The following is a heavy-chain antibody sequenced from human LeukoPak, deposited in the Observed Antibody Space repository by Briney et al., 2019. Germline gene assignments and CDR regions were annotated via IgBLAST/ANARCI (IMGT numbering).Heavy chain of an antibody. CDR1: GGSFSGYY. CDR3: ARVAAAAGKIGY. V-gene: IGHV4-34*01. D-gene: IGHD6-13*01. CDR2: INHSGST. J-gene: IGHJ4*02. Sequence: PSETLSLTCAVYGGSFSGYYWSWIRQPPGKGLEWIGEINHSGSTNYNPSLKSRVTISVDTSKNQFSLKLSSVTAADTAVYYCARVAAAAGKIGYWGQGTLVTVSS.